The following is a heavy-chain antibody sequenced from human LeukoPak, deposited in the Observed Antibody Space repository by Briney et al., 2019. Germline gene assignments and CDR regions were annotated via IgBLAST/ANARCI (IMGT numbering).Heavy chain of an antibody. CDR1: GFTFSSYG. J-gene: IGHJ4*02. D-gene: IGHD3-22*01. CDR3: ARGFSGYYYPFDY. V-gene: IGHV3-30*19. Sequence: GGSLRLSCAASGFTFSSYGMHWVRQAPGKGLEWVAVISYDGSEKYYADSVKGRFTISRDNSKNTPFLQMSSLRAEGTAVYYCARGFSGYYYPFDYWGQGTLVTVSS. CDR2: ISYDGSEK.